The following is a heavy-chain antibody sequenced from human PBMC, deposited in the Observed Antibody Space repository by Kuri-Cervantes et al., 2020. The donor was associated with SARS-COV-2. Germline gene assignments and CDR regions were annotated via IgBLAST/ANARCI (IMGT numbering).Heavy chain of an antibody. Sequence: ASVKVSCKASGYTFTAYYMHWVRQAPGQGLEWMGWINPNSGATNYAQKFQGRVTMTRDTSISTAYMELSRLRSDDTAVYYCARVEVVAAAGHNWFDPWGQGTLVTVSS. J-gene: IGHJ5*02. V-gene: IGHV1-2*02. CDR2: INPNSGAT. D-gene: IGHD6-13*01. CDR1: GYTFTAYY. CDR3: ARVEVVAAAGHNWFDP.